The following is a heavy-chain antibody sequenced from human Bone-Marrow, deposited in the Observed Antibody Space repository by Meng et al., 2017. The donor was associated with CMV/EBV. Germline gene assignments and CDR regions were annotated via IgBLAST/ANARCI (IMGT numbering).Heavy chain of an antibody. CDR2: IYYSGST. CDR3: ARYRNSGSTKGFDY. J-gene: IGHJ4*01. Sequence: SETLSLTCTVSDGSISSYYWSWIRQPPGKGLEWIGYIYYSGSTNYNPSLKSRVTISVDTSKSQFSLKLSSVSAADTAVYYCARYRNSGSTKGFDYWGHGTLVTVSS. V-gene: IGHV4-59*01. CDR1: DGSISSYY. D-gene: IGHD1-26*01.